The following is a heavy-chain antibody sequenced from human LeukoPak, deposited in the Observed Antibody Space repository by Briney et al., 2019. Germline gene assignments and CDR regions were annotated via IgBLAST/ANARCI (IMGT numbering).Heavy chain of an antibody. J-gene: IGHJ6*02. Sequence: GASVKVSCKASGYTFTSYAMHWVRQAPGQRLEWMGWINAGNGNTKYSQKFQGRVTITRDTSASTAYMELSSLRSEDTAMYYCARDRGVYGVVQGVYYYGMDVWGQGTTVTVS. CDR2: INAGNGNT. D-gene: IGHD3-3*01. V-gene: IGHV1-3*01. CDR3: ARDRGVYGVVQGVYYYGMDV. CDR1: GYTFTSYA.